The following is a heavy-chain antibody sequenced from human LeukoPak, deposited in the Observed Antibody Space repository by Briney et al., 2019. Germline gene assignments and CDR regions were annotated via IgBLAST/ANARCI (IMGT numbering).Heavy chain of an antibody. CDR3: ARDQEMATIGSYYYYGMDV. CDR2: IWSDGSYK. Sequence: GGSLRLSCAASGFTFSSYGMHWVRQAPGKGLEWVAVIWSDGSYKNYADSVKGRFTISRDNSKNTLYLQMNSLRAEDTAVYYCARDQEMATIGSYYYYGMDVWGQGTTVTVSS. CDR1: GFTFSSYG. D-gene: IGHD5-24*01. V-gene: IGHV3-33*01. J-gene: IGHJ6*02.